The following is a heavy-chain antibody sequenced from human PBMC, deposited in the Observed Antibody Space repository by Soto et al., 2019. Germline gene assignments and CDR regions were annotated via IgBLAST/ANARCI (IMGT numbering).Heavy chain of an antibody. CDR1: GYTFTGHY. CDR3: AKNGTFLGGWFDP. CDR2: INPHSGDT. D-gene: IGHD1-26*01. V-gene: IGHV1-2*02. Sequence: ASVKVSCKTSGYTFTGHYMHWLRQAPGQGLEWMGWINPHSGDTKYADKFQARVTTTRDTSISTAYLEIDRLTSDDAAVYYCAKNGTFLGGWFDPWGQGTLVTVSS. J-gene: IGHJ5*02.